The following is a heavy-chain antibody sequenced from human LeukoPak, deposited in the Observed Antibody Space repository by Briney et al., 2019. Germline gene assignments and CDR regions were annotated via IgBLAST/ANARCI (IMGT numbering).Heavy chain of an antibody. D-gene: IGHD3-3*01. CDR1: GFTFSSYG. V-gene: IGHV3-30*02. Sequence: GGSLRLSCTASGFTFSSYGMHWVRQAPGKGLEWVAFIRYDGNNKYYADSVKGRFTISRDNSKNTLYLQMNSLRAEDTAVYYCANPRGDFWSGPYLDYWGQGTLVTVSS. CDR3: ANPRGDFWSGPYLDY. J-gene: IGHJ4*02. CDR2: IRYDGNNK.